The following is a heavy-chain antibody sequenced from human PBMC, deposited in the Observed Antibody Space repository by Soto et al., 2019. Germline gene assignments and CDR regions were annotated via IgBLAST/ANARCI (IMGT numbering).Heavy chain of an antibody. D-gene: IGHD3-22*01. V-gene: IGHV3-7*03. CDR3: ARRRHYYDSSGYYDAFDI. CDR1: GFTFSSYW. CDR2: IKQAGSEK. J-gene: IGHJ3*02. Sequence: EVQLVESGGGLVQPGGSLRLSCAASGFTFSSYWMSWVRQAPGKGLEWVANIKQAGSEKYYVDSVKGRFTISRDNAKNSLYLQMNSLRAEDTAVYYCARRRHYYDSSGYYDAFDIWGQGTMVTVSS.